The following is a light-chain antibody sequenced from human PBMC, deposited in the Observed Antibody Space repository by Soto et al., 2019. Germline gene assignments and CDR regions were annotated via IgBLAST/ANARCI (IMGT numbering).Light chain of an antibody. CDR1: SSDVGGYNY. CDR3: SSYTTSRTLV. CDR2: EVG. V-gene: IGLV2-14*01. Sequence: QSALTQPASVSGSPGQSITISCTGSSSDVGGYNYVSWYQQYPGKAPKLMIYEVGNRPSGVSNRFSGSKSGNTASLTISRIKAEDEADYYCSSYTTSRTLVFGGGTKLTVL. J-gene: IGLJ2*01.